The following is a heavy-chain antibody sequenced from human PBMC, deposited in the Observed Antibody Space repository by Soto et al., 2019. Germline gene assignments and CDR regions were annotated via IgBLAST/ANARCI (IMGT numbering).Heavy chain of an antibody. D-gene: IGHD7-27*01. CDR3: ATQLTGDLDF. V-gene: IGHV1-69*13. J-gene: IGHJ4*02. CDR1: GGTFSTSA. CDR2: IIPVFGTP. Sequence: QVQLVQSGAEVRKPGSSVKVSCVASGGTFSTSAMNWVRQAPGQGREWVGGIIPVFGTPTYAQSLQGRVTITVDVSTTTAYMELTRLRPEDTAVYYCATQLTGDLDFWGQGTLVIVSS.